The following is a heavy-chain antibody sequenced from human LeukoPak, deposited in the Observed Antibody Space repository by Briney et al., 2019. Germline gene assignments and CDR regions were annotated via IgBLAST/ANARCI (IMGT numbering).Heavy chain of an antibody. J-gene: IGHJ4*02. D-gene: IGHD3-22*01. CDR1: GFTFSSYW. Sequence: GGSLRLSCAASGFTFSSYWMSWVRQAPGKGLEWVANIKQDGSEKYYVDSVKGRFTISRDNAKNSLYLQMNSLRAEDTAVYYCAKDHPTYYYDSSGCSLDYWGQGTLVTVSS. V-gene: IGHV3-7*01. CDR3: AKDHPTYYYDSSGCSLDY. CDR2: IKQDGSEK.